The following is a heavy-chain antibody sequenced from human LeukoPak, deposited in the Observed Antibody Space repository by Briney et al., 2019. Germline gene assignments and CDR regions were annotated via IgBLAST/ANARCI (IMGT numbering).Heavy chain of an antibody. J-gene: IGHJ6*02. CDR1: GFTFSSYG. Sequence: GGSLRLSCAASGFTFSSYGMHWVRQAPGKGLEWVAVISYDGSNKYYADSVKGRFTISRDNSKNTLYLQMNSLRAEDTAVYYCAKAHPYYYYGMDVWGQGTTVTVSS. CDR3: AKAHPYYYYGMDV. V-gene: IGHV3-30*18. CDR2: ISYDGSNK.